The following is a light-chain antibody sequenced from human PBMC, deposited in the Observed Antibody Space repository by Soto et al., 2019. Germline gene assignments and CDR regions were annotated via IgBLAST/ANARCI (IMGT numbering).Light chain of an antibody. Sequence: EIVLTQSPATLSLSPGERATLSCRASQSVSSYLVWYQQKPGQAPRLLIYDASSRATGIPGRFSGSGCGTGSKPTISGLEAEDVVVYYCQHRSEWPFTFGGGTNVEVK. CDR1: QSVSSY. J-gene: IGKJ4*01. CDR3: QHRSEWPFT. V-gene: IGKV3-11*01. CDR2: DAS.